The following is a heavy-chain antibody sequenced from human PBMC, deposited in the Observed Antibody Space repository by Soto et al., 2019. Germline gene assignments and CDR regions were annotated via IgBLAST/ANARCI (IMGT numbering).Heavy chain of an antibody. CDR3: ARDRSYGDYYFDY. CDR1: GFTFSSYS. J-gene: IGHJ4*02. V-gene: IGHV3-48*04. Sequence: GGSLRLSCAASGFTFSSYSMNWVRQAPGKGLEWVSNIKSSSSTKYYVDSVKGRFTISRDNAKNSLYLQMNSLRAEDTAVYYCARDRSYGDYYFDYWGQGTLVTVSS. D-gene: IGHD4-17*01. CDR2: IKSSSSTK.